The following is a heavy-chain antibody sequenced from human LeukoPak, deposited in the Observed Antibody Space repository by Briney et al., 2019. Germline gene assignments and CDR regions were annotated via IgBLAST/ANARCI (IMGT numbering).Heavy chain of an antibody. D-gene: IGHD1-7*01. CDR1: GFTFSSYSMN. CDR2: FYYSGST. V-gene: IGHV4-39*01. Sequence: KPGGSLRLSCAASGFTFSSYSMNWVRQPPGKGLEWIGTFYYSGSTYYSPSLRSRVTISADTSKNQFSLMLSSVTAADTAVYYCARLPTGTTLNYWGQGTLVTVSS. J-gene: IGHJ4*02. CDR3: ARLPTGTTLNY.